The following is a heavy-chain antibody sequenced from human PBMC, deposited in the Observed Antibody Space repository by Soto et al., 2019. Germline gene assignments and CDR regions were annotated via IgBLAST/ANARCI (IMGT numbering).Heavy chain of an antibody. Sequence: QVQLVQSGAEVKKPGSSVKVSCKASGGTFSSYTISWVRQAPGQGLEWMGRIIPILGIANYAQKFQGRVTISGDKTTGTGQMEVGSLGSEEPAVYYWARDFWTSGDDLLGRGPLVTVFS. CDR1: GGTFSSYT. D-gene: IGHD3-3*01. V-gene: IGHV1-69*08. CDR3: ARDFWTSGDDL. J-gene: IGHJ2*01. CDR2: IIPILGIA.